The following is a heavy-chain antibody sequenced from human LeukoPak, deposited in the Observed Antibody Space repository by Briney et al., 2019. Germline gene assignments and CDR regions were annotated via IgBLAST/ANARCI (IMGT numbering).Heavy chain of an antibody. V-gene: IGHV3-66*01. Sequence: GGSLRLSCAASGFTVSSNYMSWVRQDPGKGLEWVSVIYSGGSTYYADSVKGRFTISRDNSKNTLYLQMNSLRAEDTAVYYCARDEPYYDFWSGYYGVYWGQGTLVTVSS. J-gene: IGHJ4*02. D-gene: IGHD3-3*01. CDR3: ARDEPYYDFWSGYYGVY. CDR2: IYSGGST. CDR1: GFTVSSNY.